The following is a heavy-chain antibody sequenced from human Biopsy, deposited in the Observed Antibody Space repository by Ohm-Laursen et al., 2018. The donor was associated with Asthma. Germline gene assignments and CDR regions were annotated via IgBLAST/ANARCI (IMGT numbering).Heavy chain of an antibody. D-gene: IGHD1-26*01. Sequence: GSLRLSCAASGFSFSDYFMTWMRQAPGKGLEWVSSISRPGTTTYPAEFVMDRFTISRDNAQNSLFLQMDSLRPEDTAIYFCARVFESSQWGPFYFFGLDVWGQGTTVAVS. V-gene: IGHV3-11*01. CDR1: GFSFSDYF. CDR2: ISRPGTTT. J-gene: IGHJ6*02. CDR3: ARVFESSQWGPFYFFGLDV.